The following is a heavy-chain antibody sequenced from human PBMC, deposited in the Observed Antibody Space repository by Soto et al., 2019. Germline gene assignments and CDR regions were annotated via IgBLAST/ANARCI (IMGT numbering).Heavy chain of an antibody. J-gene: IGHJ6*02. Sequence: EVQLLESGGGLVQPGGSLRLSCAASGFTFSSYAMSWVRQAPGKGLEWVSAISGSGGSTYYADSVKGRFTISRDNSKNTLYLQMNRLRAEDTAVYYCAKGPDSGSYDYYYYGMDVWGQGTTVTVSS. D-gene: IGHD1-26*01. CDR1: GFTFSSYA. V-gene: IGHV3-23*01. CDR2: ISGSGGST. CDR3: AKGPDSGSYDYYYYGMDV.